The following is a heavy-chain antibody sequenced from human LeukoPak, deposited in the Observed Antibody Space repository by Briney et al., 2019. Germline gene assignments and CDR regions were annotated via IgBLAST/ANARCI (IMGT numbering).Heavy chain of an antibody. Sequence: GGSLRLSCAASGFTFSSYSMNWVRQAPGKGLEWVSSITGSSTYIYYADSVKGRFTISRDNAKSSLYLQMNRLRAEDTAVYYCARVGKVGATTGFAYWGQGTLVTVSS. J-gene: IGHJ4*02. V-gene: IGHV3-21*01. CDR2: ITGSSTYI. CDR1: GFTFSSYS. D-gene: IGHD1-26*01. CDR3: ARVGKVGATTGFAY.